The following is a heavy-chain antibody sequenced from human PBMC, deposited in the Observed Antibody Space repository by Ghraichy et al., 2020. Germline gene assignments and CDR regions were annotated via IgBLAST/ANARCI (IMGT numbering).Heavy chain of an antibody. Sequence: SETLSLTCTVSGGSISSGGYYWSWIRQHPGKGLEWIGYIYYSGSTYYNPSLKSRVTISVDTSKNQFSLKLSSVTAADTAVYYCARIEGVIDYGDYDDAFDIWGQGTMVTVSS. D-gene: IGHD4-17*01. CDR2: IYYSGST. J-gene: IGHJ3*02. CDR3: ARIEGVIDYGDYDDAFDI. V-gene: IGHV4-31*03. CDR1: GGSISSGGYY.